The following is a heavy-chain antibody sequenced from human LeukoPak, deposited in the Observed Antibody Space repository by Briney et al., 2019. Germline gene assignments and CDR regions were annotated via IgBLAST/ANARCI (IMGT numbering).Heavy chain of an antibody. D-gene: IGHD6-13*01. J-gene: IGHJ6*02. CDR3: ARTVSDSSSWYMYGHYYYGMDV. V-gene: IGHV1-8*02. CDR2: MNPNSGNT. Sequence: ASVKVSCKASGYTFSSYDINWVRQATGQGLEWMGWMNPNSGNTGYAQKFQGRVTMTRNTSISTAYMELSSLRSEDTAVYYCARTVSDSSSWYMYGHYYYGMDVWGQGTTVTVSS. CDR1: GYTFSSYD.